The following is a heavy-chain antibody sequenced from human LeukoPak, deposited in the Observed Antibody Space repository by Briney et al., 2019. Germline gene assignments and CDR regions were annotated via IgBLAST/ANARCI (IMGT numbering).Heavy chain of an antibody. Sequence: GGSLRLSCAASGFTFSSYGMHWVRQAPGKGLEWVAFIRYDGSNKYYADSVKGRFTISRDNSKNTLYLQMNSLRAEDTAVYYCAKEDFSMVRGVIIPSYYMDVWGKGTTVTISS. CDR1: GFTFSSYG. D-gene: IGHD3-10*01. CDR2: IRYDGSNK. V-gene: IGHV3-30*02. CDR3: AKEDFSMVRGVIIPSYYMDV. J-gene: IGHJ6*03.